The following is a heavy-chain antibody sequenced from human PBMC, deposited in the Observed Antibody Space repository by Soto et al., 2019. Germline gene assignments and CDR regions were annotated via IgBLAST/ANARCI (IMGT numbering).Heavy chain of an antibody. CDR1: GYTFTSYG. V-gene: IGHV1-18*01. J-gene: IGHJ4*02. Sequence: GASVKVSCKASGYTFTSYGISWVRQAPGQGLEWMGWISAYNGNTNYAQKLQGRVTMTTDTSTSTAYMGLRSLRSDDTAVYYCARDERLAVAGTFDYWGQGTLVTVSS. CDR2: ISAYNGNT. D-gene: IGHD6-19*01. CDR3: ARDERLAVAGTFDY.